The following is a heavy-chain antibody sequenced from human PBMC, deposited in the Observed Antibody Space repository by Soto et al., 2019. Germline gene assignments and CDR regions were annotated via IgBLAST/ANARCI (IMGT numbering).Heavy chain of an antibody. D-gene: IGHD3-3*01. CDR1: GFSLTTSGVG. Sequence: QITLNESGPTVVSPTETLTLTCRFSGFSLTTSGVGVGWVRQSPGKAPEWLALIYWDDDKRYSESLKSRLTNPKGTSKNPVVLTVANLDPTDTATYYCAHRVLRTVFGLVTTTAIYFDFWGQGTPVAVSS. CDR2: IYWDDDK. J-gene: IGHJ4*02. CDR3: AHRVLRTVFGLVTTTAIYFDF. V-gene: IGHV2-5*02.